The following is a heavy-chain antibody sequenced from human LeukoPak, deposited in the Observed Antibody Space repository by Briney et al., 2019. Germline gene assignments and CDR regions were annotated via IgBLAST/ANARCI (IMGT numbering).Heavy chain of an antibody. V-gene: IGHV4-59*01. Sequence: SETLSLTCTVSGGSISSYYWSWIRQPPGKGLEWSEYIYYGGSTNYNPSLKSRVTISVDTSKNQFSLKLRSVTAADTAVYYCARVTGYVIEDNFDYWGQGTLVTVSS. CDR3: ARVTGYVIEDNFDY. CDR1: GGSISSYY. J-gene: IGHJ4*02. CDR2: IYYGGST. D-gene: IGHD2-15*01.